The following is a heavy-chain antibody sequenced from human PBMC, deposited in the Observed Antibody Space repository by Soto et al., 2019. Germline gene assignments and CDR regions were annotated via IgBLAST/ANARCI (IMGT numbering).Heavy chain of an antibody. V-gene: IGHV1-2*02. CDR3: ARERYQVISDGMDV. CDR1: GYSFNGDY. CDR2: INPETGGT. D-gene: IGHD2-2*01. J-gene: IGHJ6*02. Sequence: VSCPACGYSFNGDYVHWVRAAPGQGLEWMGWINPETGGTSYAQKFQGRVTLSRDTSINTAYLELSRLRFDDAAVYFCARERYQVISDGMDVWGQGTTVSVS.